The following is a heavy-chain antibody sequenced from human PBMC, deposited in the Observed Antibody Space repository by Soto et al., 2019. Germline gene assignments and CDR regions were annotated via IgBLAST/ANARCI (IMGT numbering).Heavy chain of an antibody. CDR1: GFSLSHGRMG. CDR2: IFSNDEK. Sequence: KESGPVLVKPTETLTLTCTVPGFSLSHGRMGVSWIRQPPGKALEWLAHIFSNDEKSYSTSLKSRLTISKDTSKSQVVLTMTNMDPVDTATYFCARYEYGIPTYDYMAVWGKGTTVTVSS. J-gene: IGHJ6*03. D-gene: IGHD5-12*01. CDR3: ARYEYGIPTYDYMAV. V-gene: IGHV2-26*01.